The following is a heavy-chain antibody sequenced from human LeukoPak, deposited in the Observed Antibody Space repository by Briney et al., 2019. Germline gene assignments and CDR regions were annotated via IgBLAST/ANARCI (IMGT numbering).Heavy chain of an antibody. CDR2: IKSKTDGGTT. V-gene: IGHV3-15*01. CDR3: TTPMVSSFYYYYYYMDV. D-gene: IGHD1-14*01. CDR1: GFTFSNAW. Sequence: GGSLRLSCAASGFTFSNAWMSWVRQAPGKGLEWVGRIKSKTDGGTTDYAAPVKGRFTISRDDSKNTLYLQMNSLKTEDTAVYYCTTPMVSSFYYYYYYMDVWGKGTTVTVSS. J-gene: IGHJ6*03.